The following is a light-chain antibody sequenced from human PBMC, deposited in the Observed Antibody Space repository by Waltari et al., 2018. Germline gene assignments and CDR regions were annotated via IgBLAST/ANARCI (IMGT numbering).Light chain of an antibody. CDR3: QVWDANTDPGV. CDR1: NIESKR. CDR2: YDS. J-gene: IGLJ1*01. Sequence: SYVLTQPPSVSVAPGETARLTCGGNNIESKRVQVYRQRPGQAPVLVISYDSDRPSGIPDRLSGSNSGNTATLTISRVEAGDEADYYCQVWDANTDPGVFGTGTEVTVL. V-gene: IGLV3-21*01.